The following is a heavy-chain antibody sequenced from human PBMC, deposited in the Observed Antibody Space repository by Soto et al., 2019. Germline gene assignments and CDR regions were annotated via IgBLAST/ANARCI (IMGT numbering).Heavy chain of an antibody. D-gene: IGHD6-19*01. CDR1: GYSISSGYY. Sequence: SETLSLTCAVSGYSISSGYYWGWIRQPPGKGLEWIGSIYHSGSTYYNPSLKSRVTISVDTSKNQFSLKLSSVTAADTAVYYCARDGSGWYPGYYYYGMDVWGQGTTVTVSS. CDR2: IYHSGST. CDR3: ARDGSGWYPGYYYYGMDV. J-gene: IGHJ6*02. V-gene: IGHV4-38-2*02.